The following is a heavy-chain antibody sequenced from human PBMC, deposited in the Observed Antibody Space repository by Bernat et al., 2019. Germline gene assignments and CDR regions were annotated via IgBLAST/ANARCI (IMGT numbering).Heavy chain of an antibody. CDR2: ISAYNGNT. J-gene: IGHJ5*02. D-gene: IGHD3-10*01. CDR1: GYTFTSYG. Sequence: KASGYTFTSYGISWVRQAPGQGLEWMGWISAYNGNTNYAQKLQGRVTMTTDTSTSTAYMELRSLRSDDTAVYYWARDSHYYGSGSYLVWFDPWGQGTL. CDR3: ARDSHYYGSGSYLVWFDP. V-gene: IGHV1-18*04.